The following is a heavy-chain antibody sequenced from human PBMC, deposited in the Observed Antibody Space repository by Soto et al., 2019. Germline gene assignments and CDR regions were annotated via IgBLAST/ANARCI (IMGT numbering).Heavy chain of an antibody. CDR2: IYYSGNT. D-gene: IGHD5-18*01. J-gene: IGHJ6*02. Sequence: TSETLSLTCTVSGGSISSGDYYWIWIRHPPGKGLEWIGYIYYSGNTYYNPSLKSRVTISVDTSKNQFSLKLSSVTAADTAVYYCARALIQLWPHYYYGMDVWGQGTTVTVSS. CDR3: ARALIQLWPHYYYGMDV. V-gene: IGHV4-30-4*01. CDR1: GGSISSGDYY.